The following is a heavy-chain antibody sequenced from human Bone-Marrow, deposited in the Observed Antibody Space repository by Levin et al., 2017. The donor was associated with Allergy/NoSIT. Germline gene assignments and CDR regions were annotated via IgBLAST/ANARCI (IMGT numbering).Heavy chain of an antibody. Sequence: ASVKVSCKASGYTFTSYDINWVRQATGQGLEWMGWMNPNSGNTGYAQKFQGRVTMTRNTSISTAYMELSSLRSEDTAVYYCARGGREGYDFWRGYSPPDYWGQGTLVTVSS. CDR1: GYTFTSYD. CDR2: MNPNSGNT. D-gene: IGHD3-3*01. V-gene: IGHV1-8*01. CDR3: ARGGREGYDFWRGYSPPDY. J-gene: IGHJ4*02.